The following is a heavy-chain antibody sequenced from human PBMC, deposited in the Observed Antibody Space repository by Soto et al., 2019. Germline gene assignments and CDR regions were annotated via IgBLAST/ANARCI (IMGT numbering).Heavy chain of an antibody. CDR1: GFSLSNAGLG. D-gene: IGHD6-13*01. V-gene: IGHV2-26*04. CDR3: ASTYSTSWYWFDP. J-gene: IGHJ5*02. CDR2: IFSNDEK. Sequence: QVTVKESGPVLVKPTETLTLTCTVSGFSLSNAGLGVSWIRQPPGKALEWLAHIFSNDEKSYSTSLKSRLTISKDTSKSQVALTMTNMDPVDTATYYCASTYSTSWYWFDPWGQGTLVTVSS.